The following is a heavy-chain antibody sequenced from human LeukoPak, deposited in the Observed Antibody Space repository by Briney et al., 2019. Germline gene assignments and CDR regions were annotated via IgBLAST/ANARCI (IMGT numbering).Heavy chain of an antibody. CDR3: ARDPSNTSGWKTWFDT. D-gene: IGHD6-19*01. J-gene: IGHJ5*02. CDR2: ISGYNGDT. V-gene: IGHV1-18*01. CDR1: RFIFTKYG. Sequence: ASVKVSCKASRFIFTKYGISWVRQAPGQGLEWVGWISGYNGDTNYAQKVQGRVTMTTDTSTSTAYMELRSLRSDDTAFYYCARDPSNTSGWKTWFDTWGQGTLVTVSS.